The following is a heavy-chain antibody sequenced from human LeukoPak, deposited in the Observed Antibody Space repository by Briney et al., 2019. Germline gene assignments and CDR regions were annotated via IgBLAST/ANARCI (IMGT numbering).Heavy chain of an antibody. CDR2: LYTGGGT. CDR1: GFSVRTTY. J-gene: IGHJ6*03. Sequence: GGSLRLSCAASGFSVRTTYMSWVRQAPGKGLEWVSVLYTGGGTDHADSVNGRFTISRDNSKNTLYLQMNSLRAEDTAVYYCARDLSGYSGYDSSVYYYYMDVWGKGTTVTVSS. D-gene: IGHD5-12*01. CDR3: ARDLSGYSGYDSSVYYYYMDV. V-gene: IGHV3-53*05.